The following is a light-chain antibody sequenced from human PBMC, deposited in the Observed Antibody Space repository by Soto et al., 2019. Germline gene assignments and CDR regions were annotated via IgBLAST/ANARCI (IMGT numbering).Light chain of an antibody. Sequence: QSALTQPASVSGSPGQSITISCTGTSSDVGGSNYVSWYRQHPGKAPKLMIYEVTNRPSGVSNRFSGSKSGNTASLTISGLQAEDEADYYCSSYTSSSTVVFGGGTQLTVL. V-gene: IGLV2-14*01. CDR1: SSDVGGSNY. J-gene: IGLJ2*01. CDR3: SSYTSSSTVV. CDR2: EVT.